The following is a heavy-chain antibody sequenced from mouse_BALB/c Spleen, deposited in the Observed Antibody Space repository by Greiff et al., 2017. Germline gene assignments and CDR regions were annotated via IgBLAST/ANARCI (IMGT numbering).Heavy chain of an antibody. D-gene: IGHD2-12*01. V-gene: IGHV1-4*01. CDR1: GYTFTSYT. CDR3: ASGSYYSGGDAMDY. Sequence: QVQLQQSGAELVRPGASVKMSCKASGYTFTSYTMHWVKQRPGQGLEWIGYINPSSGYTNYNQKFKDKATLTADKSSSTAYMQLSSLTSEDAAVYNCASGSYYSGGDAMDYWGQGTTVTVSS. CDR2: INPSSGYT. J-gene: IGHJ4*01.